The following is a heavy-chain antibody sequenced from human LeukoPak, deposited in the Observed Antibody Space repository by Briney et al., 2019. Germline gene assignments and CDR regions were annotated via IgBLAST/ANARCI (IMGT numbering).Heavy chain of an antibody. V-gene: IGHV1-69*13. CDR3: ARPYGDTNWFDP. CDR2: IIPIFGTA. Sequence: SVKVSCKASGGTFSSYAISWVRQAPGQGLEWMGGIIPIFGTANYAQKFQGRVTITADESTSTAYMELSSLRSEDTAVYYCARPYGDTNWFDPWGQGALVTVSS. D-gene: IGHD4-17*01. J-gene: IGHJ5*02. CDR1: GGTFSSYA.